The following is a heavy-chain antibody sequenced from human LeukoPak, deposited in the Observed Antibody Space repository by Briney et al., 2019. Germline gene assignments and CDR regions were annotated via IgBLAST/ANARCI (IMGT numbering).Heavy chain of an antibody. CDR1: GFTFNTYW. D-gene: IGHD3-10*01. J-gene: IGHJ4*02. CDR3: SRLSAMLRGPEAFEY. CDR2: IKGDGTEK. V-gene: IGHV3-7*01. Sequence: TGGSLRLSCAASGFTFNTYWMSWVRQAPGRGLEWVANIKGDGTEKYYVDSVKGRFTISRDNAKNSLSLQMNNLRAEDTAVYYCSRLSAMLRGPEAFEYWGQGTLVTVSS.